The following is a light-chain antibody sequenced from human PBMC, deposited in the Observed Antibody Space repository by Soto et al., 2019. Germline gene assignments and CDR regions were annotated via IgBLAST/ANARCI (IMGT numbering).Light chain of an antibody. CDR2: RSD. CDR3: AAWDDSLSVWV. J-gene: IGLJ3*02. Sequence: QSVLTQPPSASGTPGQTVTISCSGSTSNIGNNYVYWYQQFPGTAPNLLIYRSDQRPSGVPDRISGSKSGTSAFLAVSGLRSDDEADYYCAAWDDSLSVWVFGGGTKLTVL. V-gene: IGLV1-47*01. CDR1: TSNIGNNY.